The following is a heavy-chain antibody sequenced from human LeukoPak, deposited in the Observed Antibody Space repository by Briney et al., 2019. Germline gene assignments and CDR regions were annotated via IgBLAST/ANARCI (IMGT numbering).Heavy chain of an antibody. V-gene: IGHV4-39*07. Sequence: SETLSLTCTVSGGSISSSSYYWGWIRQPPGKGLEWIGSIYYSGSTYYNPSLKSRVTISVDTSKNQFSLKLSSVTAADTAVYYCASGGSGYSYGYIHWGQGTLVTVSS. CDR2: IYYSGST. J-gene: IGHJ4*02. D-gene: IGHD5-18*01. CDR3: ASGGSGYSYGYIH. CDR1: GGSISSSSYY.